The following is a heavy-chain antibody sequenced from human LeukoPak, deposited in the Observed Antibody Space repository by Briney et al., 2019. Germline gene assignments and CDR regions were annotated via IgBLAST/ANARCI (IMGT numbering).Heavy chain of an antibody. Sequence: SETLSLTCTVSGGPISSYYWSWIRQPPGKRLEWIGYTHYSGSTDKNPSLWSRVTMSVDTSKNQISLKLSSVTAADTAVYYCGRRTFYDTLTGYKYWYFDLWGRGTLVTVSS. J-gene: IGHJ2*01. D-gene: IGHD3-9*01. CDR1: GGPISSYY. CDR2: THYSGST. CDR3: GRRTFYDTLTGYKYWYFDL. V-gene: IGHV4-59*01.